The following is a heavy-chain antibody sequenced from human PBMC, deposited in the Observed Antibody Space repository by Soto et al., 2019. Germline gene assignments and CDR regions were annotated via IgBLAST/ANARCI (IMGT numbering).Heavy chain of an antibody. CDR1: GYTFTSYA. CDR2: INAGNGNT. J-gene: IGHJ4*02. Sequence: QVQLVQSGAEEKKPGASVKVSCKASGYTFTSYAMHWVRQAPGQRLEWMGWINAGNGNTKYSQKFQGRVTITRDTSARTAYMELSSLRSEDTAVYYCARSIVVVTALDCWGQGTLVTVSS. CDR3: ARSIVVVTALDC. D-gene: IGHD2-21*02. V-gene: IGHV1-3*05.